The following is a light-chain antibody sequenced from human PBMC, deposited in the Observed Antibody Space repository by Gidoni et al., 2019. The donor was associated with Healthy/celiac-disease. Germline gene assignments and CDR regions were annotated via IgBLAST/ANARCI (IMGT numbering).Light chain of an antibody. CDR3: MQALQTPPYT. CDR1: QSLLQSNGYNY. CDR2: LGS. V-gene: IGKV2-28*01. Sequence: DIVMTQSPLSLPVTPGEPASISCRSSQSLLQSNGYNYLDWYLQKPGQSPQLLIYLGSNRASGVPDRISGSGSGTDVTLKISRVEAEDVGVYYCMQALQTPPYTFGQGTKLEIK. J-gene: IGKJ2*01.